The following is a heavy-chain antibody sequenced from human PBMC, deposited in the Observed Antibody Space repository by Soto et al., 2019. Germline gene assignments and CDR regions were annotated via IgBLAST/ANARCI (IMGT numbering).Heavy chain of an antibody. CDR1: GYTFTTYG. CDR2: ISPYNGTT. Sequence: ASVKVSCKASGYTFTTYGISWVRQAPGQGLEWMGWISPYNGTTKYAEKFQGRVIMTMDTSTTTVYMELRSLRPDDTAVYLSAREGILGLFDAYDLWGQGTMVTVSS. CDR3: AREGILGLFDAYDL. D-gene: IGHD3-3*01. J-gene: IGHJ3*01. V-gene: IGHV1-18*04.